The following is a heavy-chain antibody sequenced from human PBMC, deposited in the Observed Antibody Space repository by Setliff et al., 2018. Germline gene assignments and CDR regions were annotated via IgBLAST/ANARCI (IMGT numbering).Heavy chain of an antibody. Sequence: PSETLSLTCTVSGGSISSGVYYWAWIRQPPGKGLEWIGRIYYRGDTYYNASLKSRLTLPVDTSKNQVSLNLRSVTAADTAVYYCARTGTYRYFDYWGQGTQVTVSS. CDR2: IYYRGDT. CDR1: GGSISSGVYY. J-gene: IGHJ4*02. V-gene: IGHV4-39*01. D-gene: IGHD1-1*01. CDR3: ARTGTYRYFDY.